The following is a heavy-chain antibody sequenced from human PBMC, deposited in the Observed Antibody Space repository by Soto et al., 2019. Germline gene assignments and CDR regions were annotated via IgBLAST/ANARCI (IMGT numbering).Heavy chain of an antibody. CDR2: IYHSGST. V-gene: IGHV4-38-2*01. CDR3: AGSIVVEVTFDP. Sequence: SETLSLTCAVSGYSIISGYYWGWIRQPPGKGLEWIGSIYHSGSTYYNPSLKSRVTISVDTSKNQFSLKLSSVTAADTAVYYCAGSIVVEVTFDPWGQGNLVTVSS. J-gene: IGHJ5*02. CDR1: GYSIISGYY. D-gene: IGHD2-21*01.